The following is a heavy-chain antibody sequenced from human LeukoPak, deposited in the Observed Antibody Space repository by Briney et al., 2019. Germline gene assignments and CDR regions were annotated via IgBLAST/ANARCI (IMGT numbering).Heavy chain of an antibody. CDR3: AREDWADGSNPCDY. D-gene: IGHD4-23*01. CDR2: ISRSRSTI. CDR1: GFTFSSFS. V-gene: IGHV3-48*02. Sequence: GGSLRLSCAASGFTFSSFSMNWVRQAPGKGLEWVSYISRSRSTIYYADSVKGRFTISRDNAKNSLYLQLNSLRDEDTAVYYFAREDWADGSNPCDYWGQGTLVTVSS. J-gene: IGHJ4*02.